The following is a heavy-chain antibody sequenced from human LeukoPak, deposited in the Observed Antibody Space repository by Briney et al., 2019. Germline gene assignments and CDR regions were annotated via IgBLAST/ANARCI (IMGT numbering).Heavy chain of an antibody. J-gene: IGHJ6*03. Sequence: PGGSLRLSCAASGVGFSSDAMSWGRHAPGGRVQGVSAISGSGGSTYYADSVKGRVTISRDKSKNTLYLQMNSVRAEDTAVYYCTSSSSRGIYYYYYYMDVWGKGTTVTVSS. D-gene: IGHD6-6*01. CDR2: ISGSGGST. V-gene: IGHV3-23*01. CDR3: TSSSSRGIYYYYYYMDV. CDR1: GVGFSSDA.